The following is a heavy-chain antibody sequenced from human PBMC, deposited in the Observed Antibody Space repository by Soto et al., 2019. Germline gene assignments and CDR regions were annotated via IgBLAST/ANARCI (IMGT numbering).Heavy chain of an antibody. D-gene: IGHD3-10*01. CDR3: ARDLDGSGNYYTDY. V-gene: IGHV1-18*01. J-gene: IGHJ4*02. CDR2: ISPYRGNT. CDR1: GYSFSSIG. Sequence: ASVKVSCKASGYSFSSIGISWVRQAPGQGLEWMGWISPYRGNTYYAQRPQGRVTMTTDTSTSTAYMELRSLRSDDTAVYYCARDLDGSGNYYTDYWGQGTLVTVSS.